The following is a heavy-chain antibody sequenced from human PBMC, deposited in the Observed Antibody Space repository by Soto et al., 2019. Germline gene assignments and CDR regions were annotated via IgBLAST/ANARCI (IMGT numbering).Heavy chain of an antibody. CDR1: GGSFSGYY. J-gene: IGHJ5*02. V-gene: IGHV4-34*01. CDR3: AREMGGDYGSGSYYPLVGWFDP. Sequence: SETLSLTCAVYGGSFSGYYWSWIRQPPGKGLEWIGEINHSGSTNYNPPLKSRVHISVDTSKNQFSLKLSSVTAADTAVYYCAREMGGDYGSGSYYPLVGWFDPWGQGTLVTVSS. CDR2: INHSGST. D-gene: IGHD3-10*01.